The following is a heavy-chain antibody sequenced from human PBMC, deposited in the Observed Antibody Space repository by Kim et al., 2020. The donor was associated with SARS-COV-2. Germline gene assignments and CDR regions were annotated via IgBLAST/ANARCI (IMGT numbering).Heavy chain of an antibody. Sequence: GDTKYSQNFQDRVTMSRDPSANAAYMERSSLRSEDTAVYYCARGGAEGWYLDLWGRGTPVTVSS. CDR2: GDT. CDR3: ARGGAEGWYLDL. J-gene: IGHJ2*01. V-gene: IGHV1-3*01. D-gene: IGHD1-26*01.